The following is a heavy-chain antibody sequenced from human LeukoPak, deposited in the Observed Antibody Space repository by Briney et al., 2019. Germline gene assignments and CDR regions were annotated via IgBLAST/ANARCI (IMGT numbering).Heavy chain of an antibody. CDR2: IYPGDSDT. V-gene: IGHV5-51*01. CDR3: ARLIRVGYCSSTSCLVYFDY. D-gene: IGHD2-2*01. CDR1: GYSFTSYW. Sequence: GESLKISCKGSGYSFTSYWIGWVRQMPGKGLEWMGIIYPGDSDTRYSPSFQGQVTISADKSISTAYLQWSSLKASGTAMYYCARLIRVGYCSSTSCLVYFDYWGQGTLVTVSS. J-gene: IGHJ4*02.